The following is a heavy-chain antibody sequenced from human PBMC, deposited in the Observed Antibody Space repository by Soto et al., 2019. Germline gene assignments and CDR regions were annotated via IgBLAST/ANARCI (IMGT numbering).Heavy chain of an antibody. CDR1: GFTLSRHT. D-gene: IGHD3-22*01. V-gene: IGHV3-21*01. J-gene: IGHJ3*02. Sequence: GGSLRLSCAASGFTLSRHTMNWVRQAPGKGLEWVSFIGSRTSDIYYADSVRGRFTISRDNAKNSLYLDLTRLRAEDTAVYFCVRDYYDTSGYPNTFDMWGQGTRGTV. CDR2: IGSRTSDI. CDR3: VRDYYDTSGYPNTFDM.